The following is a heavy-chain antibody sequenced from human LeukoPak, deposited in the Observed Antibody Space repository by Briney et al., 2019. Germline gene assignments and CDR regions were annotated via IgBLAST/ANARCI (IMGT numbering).Heavy chain of an antibody. CDR3: ARLPRTYCGGDCYSYYFDY. CDR2: IYYSGST. V-gene: IGHV4-39*01. D-gene: IGHD2-21*01. CDR1: GGSISSSSYY. Sequence: SETLSLTCTVSGGSISSSSYYWGWIRQPPGKGLGGIVSIYYSGSTYYNPSLKSRVTISVDTSKNQFSLKLSSVTAADTAVYYCARLPRTYCGGDCYSYYFDYWGQGTLVTVSS. J-gene: IGHJ4*02.